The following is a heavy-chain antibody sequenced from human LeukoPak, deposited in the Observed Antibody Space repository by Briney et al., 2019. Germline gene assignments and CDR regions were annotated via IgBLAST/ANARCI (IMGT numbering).Heavy chain of an antibody. D-gene: IGHD6-19*01. J-gene: IGHJ4*02. Sequence: SETLSLTCAVYGGSFSGYYWSWIRQPPGKGLEWIGEINRSGSTNYNPSLKSRVTISVDTSKNQFSLKLSSVTAADTAVYYCARLGRAGYWGQGTLVTVSS. CDR1: GGSFSGYY. CDR2: INRSGST. CDR3: ARLGRAGY. V-gene: IGHV4-34*01.